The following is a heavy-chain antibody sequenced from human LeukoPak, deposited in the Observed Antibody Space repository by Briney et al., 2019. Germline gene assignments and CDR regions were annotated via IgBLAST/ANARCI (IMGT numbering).Heavy chain of an antibody. CDR3: ASATDRYGGLYY. Sequence: ASVKVSCKASGYTFTSYYMHWVRQAPGQGLERMGIINPSGGSISYAQKFQGRVTMTRDTSTSTVYMELSSLRSEDTAVYYCASATDRYGGLYYWGQGTLVTVSS. CDR1: GYTFTSYY. V-gene: IGHV1-46*01. CDR2: INPSGGSI. J-gene: IGHJ4*02. D-gene: IGHD3-16*02.